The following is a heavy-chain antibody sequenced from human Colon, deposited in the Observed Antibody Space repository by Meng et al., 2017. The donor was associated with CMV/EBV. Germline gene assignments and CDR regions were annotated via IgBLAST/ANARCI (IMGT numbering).Heavy chain of an antibody. CDR2: INQDGSAN. CDR1: GFPFSSYW. Sequence: VQLVESGGGLVQPGGSLRLSCAASGFPFSSYWMSWVRQAPGKGLEWVANINQDGSANYYVDSVKGRFAISRDNAQNSLFLQMNSLRAEDTAVYYCARAGQVGAADYWGQGTLVTVSS. D-gene: IGHD1-26*01. CDR3: ARAGQVGAADY. J-gene: IGHJ4*02. V-gene: IGHV3-7*04.